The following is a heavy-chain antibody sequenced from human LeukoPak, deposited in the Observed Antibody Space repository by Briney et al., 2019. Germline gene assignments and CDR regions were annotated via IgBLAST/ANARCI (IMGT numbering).Heavy chain of an antibody. D-gene: IGHD2-2*01. J-gene: IGHJ4*02. V-gene: IGHV5-51*01. Sequence: GESVKISCKGSGYSFTSYWIGWVRQMPGKGLEWMGIIYPGDSDTRYSPSFQGQVTISADKSISTAYLQWSSLKASDTAMYYCATLVVPAAKALYYFDYWGQGTLVTVSS. CDR1: GYSFTSYW. CDR2: IYPGDSDT. CDR3: ATLVVPAAKALYYFDY.